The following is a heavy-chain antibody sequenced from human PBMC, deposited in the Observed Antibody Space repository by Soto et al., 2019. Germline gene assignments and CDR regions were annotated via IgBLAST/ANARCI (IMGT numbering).Heavy chain of an antibody. D-gene: IGHD6-13*01. CDR1: GGSISSGDDY. CDR3: ARYSSSWLNAFDI. CDR2: IYYSGST. J-gene: IGHJ3*02. V-gene: IGHV4-30-4*01. Sequence: PSETLSLTCTVSGGSISSGDDYWSWIRQPPGKGLEWIGYIYYSGSTYYNPSLKSRVTISVDTSKNQFSLKLSSVTAADTAVYYCARYSSSWLNAFDIWGQGTMVTVSS.